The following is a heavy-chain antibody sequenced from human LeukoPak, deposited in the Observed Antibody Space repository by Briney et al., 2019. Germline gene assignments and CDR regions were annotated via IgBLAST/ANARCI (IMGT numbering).Heavy chain of an antibody. V-gene: IGHV3-30-3*01. J-gene: IGHJ3*02. CDR1: GFTFSSYA. CDR3: ARGNPRYDAFDI. CDR2: ISYDGSNK. Sequence: GSLRLSCAAFGFTFSSYAMHWVRQAPGKGLEWVAVISYDGSNKYYADSVKGRFTISRDNSKNTLYLQMNSLRAEDTAVYYCARGNPRYDAFDIWGQGTMVTVSS.